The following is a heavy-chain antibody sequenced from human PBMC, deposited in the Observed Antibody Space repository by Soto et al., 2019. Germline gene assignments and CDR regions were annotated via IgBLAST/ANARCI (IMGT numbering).Heavy chain of an antibody. CDR3: ARQIYDSDTGPNFQYYFDS. CDR1: GYSFTSYW. Sequence: ADSLKVSCKCSGYSFTSYWISWVRQMPGKGLEWMGRIVPSDSQTYYSPSFRGHVTISATKSITTVFLQWSSLRASDTAMYYCARQIYDSDTGPNFQYYFDSWGQGTPVTVSS. J-gene: IGHJ4*02. V-gene: IGHV5-10-1*01. CDR2: IVPSDSQT. D-gene: IGHD3-22*01.